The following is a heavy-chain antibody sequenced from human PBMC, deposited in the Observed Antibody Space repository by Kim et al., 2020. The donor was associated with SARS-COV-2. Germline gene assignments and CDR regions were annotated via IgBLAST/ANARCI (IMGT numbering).Heavy chain of an antibody. D-gene: IGHD6-19*01. CDR1: GGSISSSSYY. J-gene: IGHJ2*01. Sequence: SETLSLTCTVSGGSISSSSYYWGWIRQPPGKGLEWIGSIYYSGSTYYNPSLKSRVTISVDTSKNQFSLKLSSVTAADTAVYYCARRGSAGDWYFDLWGRGTLVTVSS. CDR3: ARRGSAGDWYFDL. CDR2: IYYSGST. V-gene: IGHV4-39*01.